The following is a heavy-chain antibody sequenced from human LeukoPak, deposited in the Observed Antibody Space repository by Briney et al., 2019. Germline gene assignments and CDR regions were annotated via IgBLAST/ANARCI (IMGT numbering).Heavy chain of an antibody. J-gene: IGHJ4*02. D-gene: IGHD3-3*01. CDR1: GFTFSSYS. CDR2: ISSSSSTM. Sequence: GGSLRLSCAASGFTFSSYSMNWVRQAPGKGLEWVSYISSSSSTMYYADSVKGRFTISRDNAKNSLYLQMNSLRAEDTAVYYCARGGPPYDFWSGPRFDHWGQGTLVTVSS. CDR3: ARGGPPYDFWSGPRFDH. V-gene: IGHV3-48*01.